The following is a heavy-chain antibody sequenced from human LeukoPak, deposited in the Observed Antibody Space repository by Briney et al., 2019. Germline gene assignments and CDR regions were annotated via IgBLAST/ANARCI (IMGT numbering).Heavy chain of an antibody. CDR3: AREGGRWELPPSQVNY. Sequence: GGSLRLSCAASGFTFSSYTMSWVRQAPGKGLEWVSSISSSSSYIYYADSVKGRFTISRDNAKNSLYLQMNSLRAEDTAVYYCAREGGRWELPPSQVNYWGQGTLVTVSS. D-gene: IGHD1-26*01. CDR2: ISSSSSYI. CDR1: GFTFSSYT. J-gene: IGHJ4*02. V-gene: IGHV3-21*01.